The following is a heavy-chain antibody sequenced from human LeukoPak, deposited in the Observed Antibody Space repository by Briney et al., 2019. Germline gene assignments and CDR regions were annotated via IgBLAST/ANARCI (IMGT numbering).Heavy chain of an antibody. J-gene: IGHJ3*02. CDR1: GFTFSSYS. V-gene: IGHV3-48*01. CDR3: TRQRLGYCSSTSCYKHGDAFDI. D-gene: IGHD2-2*02. Sequence: GGSLRLSCAASGFTFSSYSMNWVRQAPGKGPEWVSYISSSSSTIYYADSVKGRFTISRDNSKNTLYLQMNSLKTEDTAVYYCTRQRLGYCSSTSCYKHGDAFDIWGQGTMVTVSS. CDR2: ISSSSSTI.